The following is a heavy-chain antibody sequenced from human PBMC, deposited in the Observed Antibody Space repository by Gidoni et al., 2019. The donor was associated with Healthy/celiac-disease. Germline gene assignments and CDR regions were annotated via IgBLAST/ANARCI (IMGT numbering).Heavy chain of an antibody. V-gene: IGHV4-39*01. CDR3: ARRIIGYSYYFDY. D-gene: IGHD2-15*01. CDR1: GGSISSSSYY. CDR2: IYYSGST. J-gene: IGHJ4*02. Sequence: QLQLQESGPGLVKPSETLSLTCTVSGGSISSSSYYWGWIRQPPGKGLEWIGSIYYSGSTYYNPSLKSRVTISVDTSKNQFSLKLSSVTAADTAVYYCARRIIGYSYYFDYWGQGTLVTVSS.